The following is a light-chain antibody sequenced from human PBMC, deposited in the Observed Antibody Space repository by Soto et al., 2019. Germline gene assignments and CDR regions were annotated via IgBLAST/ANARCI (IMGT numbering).Light chain of an antibody. CDR2: ATS. J-gene: IGKJ5*01. Sequence: EIPLTQSPSSLAASVGERLTLTCRARRNVSIYLNWYQHKPGKGPTLLIHATSNLQIGVPSRFSGSGSGTEFTLTISSLEPEDFGTYYCQQSYKMPSFGQGTRLEIK. V-gene: IGKV1-39*01. CDR3: QQSYKMPS. CDR1: RNVSIY.